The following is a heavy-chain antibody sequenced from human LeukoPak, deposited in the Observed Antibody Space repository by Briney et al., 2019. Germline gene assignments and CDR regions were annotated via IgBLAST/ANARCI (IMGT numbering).Heavy chain of an antibody. J-gene: IGHJ4*02. D-gene: IGHD2-15*01. CDR3: ATSARTYISSSLDY. CDR2: ISSDASIT. Sequence: GGSLRLSCAASGLTFSTYWMHWVRQDPGKGLVWFSRISSDASITSYADPVKGRFTISRDNAKNTLYLQMNSLRAEDTALYYCATSARTYISSSLDYWGQGTLVTVSS. V-gene: IGHV3-74*01. CDR1: GLTFSTYW.